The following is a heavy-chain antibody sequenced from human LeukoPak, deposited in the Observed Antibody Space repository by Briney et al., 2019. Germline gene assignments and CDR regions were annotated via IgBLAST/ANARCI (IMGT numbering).Heavy chain of an antibody. J-gene: IGHJ4*02. D-gene: IGHD6-13*01. CDR1: GGSFSGYY. Sequence: SETLSLTCAVYGGSFSGYYWSWIRQPPGKGLEWIGEINHSGSTNYNPSLKSRVTISVDTSKNQFSLKLSSVTAADTALYYCARTYSSSSNFDYWGQGTLVTVSS. V-gene: IGHV4-34*01. CDR2: INHSGST. CDR3: ARTYSSSSNFDY.